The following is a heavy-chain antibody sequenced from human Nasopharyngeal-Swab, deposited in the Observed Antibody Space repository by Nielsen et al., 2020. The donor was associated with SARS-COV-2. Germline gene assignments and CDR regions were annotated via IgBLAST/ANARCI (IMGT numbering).Heavy chain of an antibody. CDR2: INSSSSTI. D-gene: IGHD6-13*01. CDR3: ARDLNPSYSRAFDY. V-gene: IGHV3-48*04. J-gene: IGHJ4*02. Sequence: WIRQPPGKGLEWVSYINSSSSTIYYTDSVKGRFTISRDNAKNSLYLQMNSLRAEDTAVYYCARDLNPSYSRAFDYWGRGTLVTVSS.